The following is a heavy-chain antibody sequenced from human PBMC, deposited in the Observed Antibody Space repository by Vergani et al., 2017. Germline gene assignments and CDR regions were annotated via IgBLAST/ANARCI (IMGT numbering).Heavy chain of an antibody. CDR2: ISGSGGST. CDR3: AKDRPGYGDSWYFDL. V-gene: IGHV3-23*04. Sequence: VQLVQSGAEVKKPGASVKVSCKASGYTFTSYAMSWVRQAPGKGLEWVSAISGSGGSTYYADSVKGRFTISRDNSKNTLYLQMNSLRAEDTAVYYCAKDRPGYGDSWYFDLWGRGTLVTVSS. D-gene: IGHD4-17*01. J-gene: IGHJ2*01. CDR1: GYTFTSYA.